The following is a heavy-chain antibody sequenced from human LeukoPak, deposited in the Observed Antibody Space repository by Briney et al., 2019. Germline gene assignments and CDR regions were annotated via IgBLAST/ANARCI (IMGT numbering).Heavy chain of an antibody. J-gene: IGHJ4*02. CDR3: ARGITGDLDY. CDR1: GGSISSSSYY. V-gene: IGHV4-39*07. CDR2: TYSSGST. D-gene: IGHD1-14*01. Sequence: SETLSLTCTVSGGSISSSSYYWGWIRQPPGKGLEWIGNTYSSGSTYYNPSLKSRVTISVDTSKNHFSLKLSSVTAADTAVYYCARGITGDLDYWGQGTLVTVSS.